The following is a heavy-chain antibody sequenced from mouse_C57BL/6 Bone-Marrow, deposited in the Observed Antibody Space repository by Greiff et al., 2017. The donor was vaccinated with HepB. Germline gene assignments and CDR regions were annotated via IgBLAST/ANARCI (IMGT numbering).Heavy chain of an antibody. D-gene: IGHD2-12*01. CDR2: INPYNGGT. Sequence: EVQLQESGPVLVKPGASVKMSCKASGYTFTDYYMNWVKQSHGKSLEWIGVINPYNGGTSYNQKFKGKATLTVDKSSSTAYMELNSLTSEDSADYYCARRRYYSYAMDYWGQGTSVTVSS. V-gene: IGHV1-19*01. CDR3: ARRRYYSYAMDY. CDR1: GYTFTDYY. J-gene: IGHJ4*01.